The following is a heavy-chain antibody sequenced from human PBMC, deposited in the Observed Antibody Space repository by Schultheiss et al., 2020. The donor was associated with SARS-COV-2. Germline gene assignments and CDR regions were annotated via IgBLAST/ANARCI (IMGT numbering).Heavy chain of an antibody. Sequence: SETLSLTCAVYGGSFSGYYWSWIRQPPGKGLEWIGSIYYSGSTYYNPSLKSRVTISVDTSKNQFSLKLSSVTAADTAVYYCARVLGPPHYGDPYWYFDLWGRGTLVTVSS. CDR1: GGSFSGYY. CDR2: IYYSGST. V-gene: IGHV4-34*01. J-gene: IGHJ2*01. CDR3: ARVLGPPHYGDPYWYFDL. D-gene: IGHD4-17*01.